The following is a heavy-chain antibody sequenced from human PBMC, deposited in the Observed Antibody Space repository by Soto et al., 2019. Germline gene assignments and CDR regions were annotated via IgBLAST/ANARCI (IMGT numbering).Heavy chain of an antibody. D-gene: IGHD2-15*01. CDR2: ISGSGGST. CDR1: GFTFSSYA. CDR3: ANTHRRYCSGGSCGYFDY. Sequence: GGSLRLSCAASGFTFSSYAMSWVRQAPGKGLEWVSAISGSGGSTYYADSVKGRFTISRDNSKNTLYLQMNSLRAEDTAVYYCANTHRRYCSGGSCGYFDYWGQGTLVTVSS. J-gene: IGHJ4*02. V-gene: IGHV3-23*01.